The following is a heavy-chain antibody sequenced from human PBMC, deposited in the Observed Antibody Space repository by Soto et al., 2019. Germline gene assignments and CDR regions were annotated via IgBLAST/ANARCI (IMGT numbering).Heavy chain of an antibody. V-gene: IGHV4-39*01. Sequence: QLQLQESGPGLVKPSETLSLTCTVSGGSISSSSYYWGWIRQPPGKGLEWIGSIYYSGSTYYNPSLKSRVTISVDTSKNQFSLKLSSVTAADTAVYYCASQWELLAPDAFDIWGQGTMVTVSS. D-gene: IGHD1-26*01. CDR2: IYYSGST. CDR1: GGSISSSSYY. J-gene: IGHJ3*02. CDR3: ASQWELLAPDAFDI.